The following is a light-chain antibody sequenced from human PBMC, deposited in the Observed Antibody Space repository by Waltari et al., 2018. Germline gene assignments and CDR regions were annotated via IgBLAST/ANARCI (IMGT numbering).Light chain of an antibody. CDR3: QQYYSTPHT. CDR1: QSGLYSSNNKNY. V-gene: IGKV4-1*01. J-gene: IGKJ2*01. CDR2: WAS. Sequence: DIVMTQSPDSLAVSLGERATINCQSSQSGLYSSNNKNYLAWYQQKPGQPPKLLIYWASTRESGVPDRFSGSGSGTDFTLTISSLQAEDVAVYYCQQYYSTPHTFGQGTKLEIK.